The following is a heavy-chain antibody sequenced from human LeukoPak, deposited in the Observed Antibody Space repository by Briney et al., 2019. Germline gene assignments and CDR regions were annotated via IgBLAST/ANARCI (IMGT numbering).Heavy chain of an antibody. CDR3: ARTDHLDWFDP. Sequence: PSETLSLTCTVSGGSISSYYWSWIRQPPGKGLEWIGYIYYSASTNYNPSLKSRVTISVDTSKNQFSLKLSSVTAADTAVYYCARTDHLDWFDPWGQGTLVTVSS. D-gene: IGHD3-16*01. CDR1: GGSISSYY. J-gene: IGHJ5*02. V-gene: IGHV4-59*01. CDR2: IYYSAST.